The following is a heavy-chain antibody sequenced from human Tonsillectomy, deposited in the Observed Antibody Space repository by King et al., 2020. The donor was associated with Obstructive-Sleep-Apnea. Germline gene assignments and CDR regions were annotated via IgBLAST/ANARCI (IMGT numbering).Heavy chain of an antibody. D-gene: IGHD2-2*01. J-gene: IGHJ6*02. CDR1: GDTFSSYA. CDR2: SIPILEIA. Sequence: QLVQSGAEVKKPGSSVKVSCKASGDTFSSYAISWVRQAPGQGLEWMGGSIPILEIANYAQKFQGRVTITADNSTTTAYMELSSLRSEDTAVYYCARSLGYCSRSSCSSIYYYYYGMGVWGQGTTVTVSS. V-gene: IGHV1-69*04. CDR3: ARSLGYCSRSSCSSIYYYYYGMGV.